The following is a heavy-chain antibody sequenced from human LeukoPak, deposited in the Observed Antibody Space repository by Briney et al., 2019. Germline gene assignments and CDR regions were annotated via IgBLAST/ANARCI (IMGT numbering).Heavy chain of an antibody. V-gene: IGHV1-2*02. J-gene: IGHJ6*02. Sequence: ASVKVSCKASGYTFTGYYMHWVRQAPGQGLEWMGWINPNSGGTNYAQKFQGRVTMTRDTSISTAYMELSRLRSDDTAVYYCAANTVTTEYYYGMDVWGQGTTVTVSS. CDR1: GYTFTGYY. D-gene: IGHD4-11*01. CDR3: AANTVTTEYYYGMDV. CDR2: INPNSGGT.